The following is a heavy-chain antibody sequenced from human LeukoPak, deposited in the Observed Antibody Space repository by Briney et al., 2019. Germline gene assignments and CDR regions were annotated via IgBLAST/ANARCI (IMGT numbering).Heavy chain of an antibody. J-gene: IGHJ4*02. V-gene: IGHV4-61*02. Sequence: SETLSLTCTVSGGSISSGSYYWSWIRQPAGKGLEWIGRIYTSGSTNYNPSLKSRVTISVDTSKNQFSLKLSSVTAADTAVYYCARSTYDSGADYWGQGTLVTVSS. CDR1: GGSISSGSYY. CDR2: IYTSGST. D-gene: IGHD3-22*01. CDR3: ARSTYDSGADY.